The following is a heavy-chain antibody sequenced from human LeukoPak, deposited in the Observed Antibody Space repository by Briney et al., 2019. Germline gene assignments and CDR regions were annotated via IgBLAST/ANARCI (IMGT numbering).Heavy chain of an antibody. CDR3: ATKQWLAPPPDS. J-gene: IGHJ4*02. D-gene: IGHD6-19*01. CDR2: INTDGTVT. CDR1: GFTFSKYW. Sequence: GGSLRLSCAASGFTFSKYWMLWVRQAPGKGLESVSRINTDGTVTTYADSVKGRFTVSRDNADNTMFLQMNSVRGEDTSVYYCATKQWLAPPPDSWGQGTPVTVSS. V-gene: IGHV3-74*01.